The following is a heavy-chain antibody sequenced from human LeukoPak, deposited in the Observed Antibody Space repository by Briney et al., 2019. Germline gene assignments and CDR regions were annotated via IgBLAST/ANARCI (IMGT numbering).Heavy chain of an antibody. Sequence: GGSLRLSCAASGLTFRNAWMSWVRQAPGKGLEWVGRIKSKFDGGTTDYAAPVKGRFTISRGDSENTLYLQMNSLKTEDTGVYYCTTEFYNAPDYWGQGTLVTASS. CDR2: IKSKFDGGTT. CDR3: TTEFYNAPDY. D-gene: IGHD2/OR15-2a*01. J-gene: IGHJ4*02. V-gene: IGHV3-15*01. CDR1: GLTFRNAW.